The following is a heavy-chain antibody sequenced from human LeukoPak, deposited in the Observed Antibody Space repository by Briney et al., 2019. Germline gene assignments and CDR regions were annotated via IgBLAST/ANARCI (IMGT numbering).Heavy chain of an antibody. Sequence: GASVKVSCKASGYTFTSYGISWVRQAPGQGLEWMGWISAYNGNTNYAQKLQGRVTMTTETSTSTAYMELRSLRSDDTAVYYCARGPYYYDSSGYPLFDYWGQGTLVTVSS. CDR3: ARGPYYYDSSGYPLFDY. CDR2: ISAYNGNT. CDR1: GYTFTSYG. V-gene: IGHV1-18*01. D-gene: IGHD3-22*01. J-gene: IGHJ4*02.